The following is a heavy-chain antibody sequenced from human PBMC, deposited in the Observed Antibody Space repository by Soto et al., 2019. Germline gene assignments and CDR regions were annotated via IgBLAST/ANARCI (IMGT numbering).Heavy chain of an antibody. CDR1: GFPFTVAW. J-gene: IGHJ6*02. CDR3: TPDGFSGILGI. Sequence: GGSLRLSCAASGFPFTVAWMTWVRQAPGKGLEWVGRIRSKTSRETREYAAPVKGRFTISRDDSKNMLYLDMSSLKIEDTGVYYCTPDGFSGILGIWGQGARVTVSS. V-gene: IGHV3-15*01. CDR2: IRSKTSRETR. D-gene: IGHD1-26*01.